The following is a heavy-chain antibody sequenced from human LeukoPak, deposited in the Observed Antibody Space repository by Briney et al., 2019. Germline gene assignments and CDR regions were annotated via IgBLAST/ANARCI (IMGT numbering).Heavy chain of an antibody. J-gene: IGHJ4*02. V-gene: IGHV3-21*01. D-gene: IGHD2-15*01. CDR1: GFTFSSYS. CDR3: ARDKEVVAATFDY. Sequence: GGSLRLSCAASGFTFSSYSMNWVRQAPGKGLEWVSSISSSGSFIYYADSVKGRFTISRDNAENSLYLQMNSLRAEDTAVYYCARDKEVVAATFDYWGQGTLVTVSS. CDR2: ISSSGSFI.